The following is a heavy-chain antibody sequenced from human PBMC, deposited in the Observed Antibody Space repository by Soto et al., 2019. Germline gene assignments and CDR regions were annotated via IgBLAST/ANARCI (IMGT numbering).Heavy chain of an antibody. CDR3: ARVYSSSWGDAFDI. CDR1: GYTFTSYG. V-gene: IGHV1-18*01. Sequence: QVQLVQSGAEVKKPGASVKVSCTASGYTFTSYGISWVRQAPGQVLEWMGWISAYNGNTNYAQKPQGRVTMTPDTSTSTAYMELRSLRSDDTAVYYCARVYSSSWGDAFDIWGQGTMVTVSS. CDR2: ISAYNGNT. J-gene: IGHJ3*02. D-gene: IGHD6-13*01.